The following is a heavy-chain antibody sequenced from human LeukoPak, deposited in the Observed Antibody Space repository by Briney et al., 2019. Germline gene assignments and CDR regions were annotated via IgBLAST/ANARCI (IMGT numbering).Heavy chain of an antibody. D-gene: IGHD6-19*01. CDR2: INPSGGST. Sequence: ASVKVSCKASGYTFNNHYMYWVRQAPGQGLEWMGVINPSGGSTSYAQKFQGRVTMTRDTSTRTVYMEVNSLRSEDTAVYYCARQGTYSSAVGMGYWGQGTLVTVSS. CDR1: GYTFNNHY. CDR3: ARQGTYSSAVGMGY. J-gene: IGHJ4*02. V-gene: IGHV1-46*02.